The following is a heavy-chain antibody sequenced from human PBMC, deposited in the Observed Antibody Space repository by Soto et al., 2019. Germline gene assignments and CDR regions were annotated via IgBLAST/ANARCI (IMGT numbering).Heavy chain of an antibody. V-gene: IGHV4-34*01. CDR1: GGSFSGYY. D-gene: IGHD2-8*01. Sequence: PSETLSLTCAVYGGSFSGYYWSWIRQPPGKGLEWIGEINHSGSTNYNPSLKSRVTISVDTSKNQFSLKLSSVTAADTAVYYCARGDQLGYCTNGVCYKFDYWGQGTLVTVS. CDR3: ARGDQLGYCTNGVCYKFDY. J-gene: IGHJ4*02. CDR2: INHSGST.